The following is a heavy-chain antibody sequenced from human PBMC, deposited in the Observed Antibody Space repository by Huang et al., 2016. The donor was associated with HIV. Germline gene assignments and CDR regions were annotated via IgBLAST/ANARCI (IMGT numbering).Heavy chain of an antibody. J-gene: IGHJ4*02. V-gene: IGHV3-30-3*01. CDR3: AKDRFLRGTEDYFDY. CDR2: ISKDGINK. D-gene: IGHD3-16*01. CDR1: GFTFSNFA. Sequence: QVHLVESGGGVVQFGKSLRLSCAASGFTFSNFAMRGVRQTPVKGLEWVAVISKDGINKYYADAVKGRFTISRDNSKNTLYLEMNSLRAEDTAVYYCAKDRFLRGTEDYFDYWGQGTLVTVSS.